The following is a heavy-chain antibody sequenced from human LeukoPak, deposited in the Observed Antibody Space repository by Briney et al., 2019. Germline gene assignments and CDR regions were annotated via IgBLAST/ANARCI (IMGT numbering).Heavy chain of an antibody. CDR1: GFTFSAYW. CDR2: INLHGSVI. D-gene: IGHD3-22*01. Sequence: PGGSLRLSCAASGFTFSAYWMSWLRQAPGKGLEWVANINLHGSVIHYVDSVKGRFTISRDNAKNLLYLQMNYLRAEDTALYYCATSDDSSGSDWGQGTLVTVSS. CDR3: ATSDDSSGSD. V-gene: IGHV3-7*01. J-gene: IGHJ4*02.